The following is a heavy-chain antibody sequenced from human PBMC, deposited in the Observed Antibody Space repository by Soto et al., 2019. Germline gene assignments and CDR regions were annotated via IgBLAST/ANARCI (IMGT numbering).Heavy chain of an antibody. J-gene: IGHJ4*02. D-gene: IGHD3-10*01. V-gene: IGHV3-23*01. CDR3: AKDPGGSMVRGVITDY. CDR2: ISGSGGSA. CDR1: GFTFSSYA. Sequence: GGSLRLSCAASGFTFSSYAMSWVRQAPGKGLEWVSAISGSGGSAYYADSVKGRFTISRDNSKNTLYLQMNSLRAEDTAVYYCAKDPGGSMVRGVITDYWGQGTLVTVSS.